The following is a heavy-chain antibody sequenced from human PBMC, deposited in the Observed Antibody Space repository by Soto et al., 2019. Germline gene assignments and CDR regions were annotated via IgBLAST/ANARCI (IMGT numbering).Heavy chain of an antibody. CDR1: GYTFISYG. J-gene: IGHJ5*02. CDR3: ARRRRYGSGSYYWYNYFDP. V-gene: IGHV1-18*01. CDR2: ISAYNGNT. D-gene: IGHD3-10*01. Sequence: ASVKVSCKASGYTFISYGISWVRQAPGQGLEWMGWISAYNGNTNYAQKFQGRVTMTRDTSISTAYMELSSLRSEDTAVYYCARRRRYGSGSYYWYNYFDPWGQGTPVTVSS.